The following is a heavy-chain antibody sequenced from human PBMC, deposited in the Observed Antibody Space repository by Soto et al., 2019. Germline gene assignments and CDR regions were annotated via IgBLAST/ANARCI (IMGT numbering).Heavy chain of an antibody. CDR1: GYSFTSLN. D-gene: IGHD1-26*01. CDR3: ARGASEGVDY. Sequence: ASVKVSCKASGYSFTSLNINWVRQTAGQGLEWMGWMQPSTGRTVYAQKFQGRVTMTRDTSINTAYLELTTLTSDDTAFYYCARGASEGVDYWGQGTLVTVSS. CDR2: MQPSTGRT. J-gene: IGHJ4*02. V-gene: IGHV1-8*01.